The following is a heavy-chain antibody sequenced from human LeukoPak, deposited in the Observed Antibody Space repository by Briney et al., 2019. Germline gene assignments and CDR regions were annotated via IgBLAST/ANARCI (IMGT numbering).Heavy chain of an antibody. V-gene: IGHV3-23*01. CDR2: ISGSGGST. J-gene: IGHJ4*02. CDR1: GFTFSSYA. Sequence: GGSLRLSCAASGFTFSSYAMSWVRQAPGKGLEWVSAISGSGGSTYYADSVKGRFTISRDNSKNTLYLQMNSLRAEDTAVYYCAARPNSAWYYFDYWGQGTLVTVSS. CDR3: AARPNSAWYYFDY. D-gene: IGHD6-19*01.